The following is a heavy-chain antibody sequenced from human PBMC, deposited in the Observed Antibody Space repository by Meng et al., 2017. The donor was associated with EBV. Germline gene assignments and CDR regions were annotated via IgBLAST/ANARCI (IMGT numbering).Heavy chain of an antibody. D-gene: IGHD5-18*01. V-gene: IGHV4-39*07. CDR1: GGSISSSSYY. CDR2: IYYSGST. J-gene: IGHJ5*02. Sequence: QLQLQESGPGLVKPSETLSLTCPVSGGSISSSSYYWGWIRQPPGKGLEWIGSIYYSGSTYYNPSLKSRVTISVDTSKNQFSLKLSSVTAADTAVYYCAREITAMPNENWFDPWGQGTLVTVSS. CDR3: AREITAMPNENWFDP.